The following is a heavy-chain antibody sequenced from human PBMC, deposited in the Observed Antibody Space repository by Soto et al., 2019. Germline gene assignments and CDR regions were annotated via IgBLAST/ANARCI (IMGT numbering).Heavy chain of an antibody. CDR2: IYSGGST. J-gene: IGHJ5*02. CDR3: ARGPSAGSFPYNWFGP. D-gene: IGHD6-13*01. V-gene: IGHV4-39*01. Sequence: SETLSLTCTVSGGSIISTSHYWGWIRQPPGKGLEWIGSIYSGGSTYYSPSLKSRLTISVDTSKTQFSLKLSSVTAADTALYYWARGPSAGSFPYNWFGPWGQGAQVTVSS. CDR1: GGSIISTSHY.